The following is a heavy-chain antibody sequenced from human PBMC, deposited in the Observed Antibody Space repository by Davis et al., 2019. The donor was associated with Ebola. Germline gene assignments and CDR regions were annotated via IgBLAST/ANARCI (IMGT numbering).Heavy chain of an antibody. CDR3: ARQASQLHRYYFNS. Sequence: MPSETLSLTCAVLGGSLSSGGYSWSWTRQPPGKGLEWIGYIYYSGSTYYNPSLKSRVTISVDTSENQFSLKLSSVTAADTAVYYCARQASQLHRYYFNSWGQGTLVTVSS. V-gene: IGHV4-30-2*03. D-gene: IGHD4-23*01. CDR2: IYYSGST. CDR1: GGSLSSGGYS. J-gene: IGHJ4*02.